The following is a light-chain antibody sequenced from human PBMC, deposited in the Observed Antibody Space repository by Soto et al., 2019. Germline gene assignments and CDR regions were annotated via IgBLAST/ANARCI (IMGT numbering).Light chain of an antibody. CDR1: SSDVGGYNF. J-gene: IGLJ1*01. V-gene: IGLV2-8*01. CDR3: NSYAGSNIYV. CDR2: EVN. Sequence: QSALTQPPSASGSPGQSVTISCTGTSSDVGGYNFVSWYQHHPGKAPKLIIDEVNKRPSGVPNRFSGSKSGNTASLTVSGLQAEDEADYYCNSYAGSNIYVFGTGTKVTVL.